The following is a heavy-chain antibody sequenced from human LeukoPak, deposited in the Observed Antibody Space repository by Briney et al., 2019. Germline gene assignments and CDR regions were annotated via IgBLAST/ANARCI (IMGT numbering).Heavy chain of an antibody. CDR1: GYTFTSYG. J-gene: IGHJ4*02. Sequence: RASVKVSCKASGYTFTSYGISWVRQAPGQGLEWMGRISAYNGNTNYAQKLQGRVTMTTDTSTSTAYMELRSLRSDDTAVYYCARDFRITMVRGVIIRKTPFGYWGQGTLVTVSS. V-gene: IGHV1-18*01. CDR2: ISAYNGNT. D-gene: IGHD3-10*01. CDR3: ARDFRITMVRGVIIRKTPFGY.